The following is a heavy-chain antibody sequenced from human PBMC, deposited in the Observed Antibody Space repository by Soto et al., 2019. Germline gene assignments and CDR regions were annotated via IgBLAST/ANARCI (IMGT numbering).Heavy chain of an antibody. CDR2: INHSGST. J-gene: IGHJ5*02. CDR1: GGSFSGYY. D-gene: IGHD3-10*01. Sequence: SETLSLTCAVYGGSFSGYYWSWIRQPPGKGLEWIGEINHSGSTNYNPSLKSRVTISVDTSKSQFSLKLSSVTAADTAVYYCARERRSLYGSGRVANWFDPWGQGTLVTVSS. V-gene: IGHV4-34*01. CDR3: ARERRSLYGSGRVANWFDP.